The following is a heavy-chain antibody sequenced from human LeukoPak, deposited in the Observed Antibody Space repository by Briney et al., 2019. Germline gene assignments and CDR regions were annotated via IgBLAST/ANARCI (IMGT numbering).Heavy chain of an antibody. J-gene: IGHJ5*02. V-gene: IGHV3-23*01. CDR2: ISRNGGGT. D-gene: IGHD2-2*01. CDR1: GFTFGSYG. CDR3: AKDLLSQLDWFDP. Sequence: GGSLRLSCAASGFTFGSYGMTWGRQAPGKGLEWVSSISRNGGGTYYADSVKGRFTISRDNSKNTLYLQMNSLRAEDTAVYYCAKDLLSQLDWFDPWGQGTLVTVSS.